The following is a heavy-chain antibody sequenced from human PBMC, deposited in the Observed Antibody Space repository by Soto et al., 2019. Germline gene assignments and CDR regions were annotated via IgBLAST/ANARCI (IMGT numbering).Heavy chain of an antibody. V-gene: IGHV1-18*01. CDR1: GYTFTSYG. CDR2: ISAYNGNT. D-gene: IGHD3-3*01. CDR3: ARGYDFWSGYYGGWFDP. Sequence: GASVKVSCKASGYTFTSYGISWVRQAPGQGLEWMGWISAYNGNTNYAQKLQGRVTMTTDTSTSTAYMELRSLRSDDTAVYYCARGYDFWSGYYGGWFDPWGQGTLVTVSS. J-gene: IGHJ5*02.